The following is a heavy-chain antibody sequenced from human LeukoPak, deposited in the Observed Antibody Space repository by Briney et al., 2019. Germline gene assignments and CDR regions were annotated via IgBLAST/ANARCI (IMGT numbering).Heavy chain of an antibody. V-gene: IGHV3-48*02. Sequence: GGSLRLSCAASGFTFSSYSMNWVRQAPGKGLEWVSYISSSSSTIYYADSVKGRFTISRDNAKNSLYLQMNSLRDEDTAVYYCARDQALWYRLDAFDIWGQGTMVTASS. D-gene: IGHD5-18*01. J-gene: IGHJ3*02. CDR3: ARDQALWYRLDAFDI. CDR2: ISSSSSTI. CDR1: GFTFSSYS.